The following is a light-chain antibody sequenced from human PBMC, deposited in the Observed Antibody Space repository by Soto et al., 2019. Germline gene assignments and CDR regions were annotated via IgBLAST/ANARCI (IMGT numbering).Light chain of an antibody. Sequence: EIVLTQSPGTLSLSPGERATLSCRASQSISNNYLAWYQQKPGQAPRLLIHGASSRASGTPDRFSGSGSGTDFTLTISRLEPEDFAVYYCQQYGSSHPRTFGQGTKVEIK. J-gene: IGKJ1*01. CDR2: GAS. CDR1: QSISNNY. V-gene: IGKV3-20*01. CDR3: QQYGSSHPRT.